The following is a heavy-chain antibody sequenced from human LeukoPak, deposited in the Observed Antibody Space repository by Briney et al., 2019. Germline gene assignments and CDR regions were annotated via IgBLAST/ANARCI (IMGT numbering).Heavy chain of an antibody. CDR1: GGSISSYY. V-gene: IGHV4-59*01. CDR3: ARGGSSSWYRGTLAFDY. CDR2: IYYSGST. J-gene: IGHJ4*02. Sequence: PSETLSLTCTVSGGSISSYYWNWIRQPPGKGLEWIGYIYYSGSTNYNPSLKSRVTISVDTSKNQFSLKLSSVTAADTAVYYCARGGSSSWYRGTLAFDYWGQGTLVTVSS. D-gene: IGHD6-13*01.